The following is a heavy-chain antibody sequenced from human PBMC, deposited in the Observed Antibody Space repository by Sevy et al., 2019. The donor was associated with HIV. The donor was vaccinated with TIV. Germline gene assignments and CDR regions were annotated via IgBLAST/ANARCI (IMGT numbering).Heavy chain of an antibody. CDR2: IRYDGSNK. CDR3: AKDRVTFGGVIVDWFDP. Sequence: GGSLRLSCAASGFTFSSYGMHWVRQAPGKGLEWVAFIRYDGSNKYYADSMKGRFTISRDNSKNTLYLQMNSLRAEDTAVYYCAKDRVTFGGVIVDWFDPWGQGTLVTVSS. V-gene: IGHV3-30*02. J-gene: IGHJ5*02. CDR1: GFTFSSYG. D-gene: IGHD3-16*02.